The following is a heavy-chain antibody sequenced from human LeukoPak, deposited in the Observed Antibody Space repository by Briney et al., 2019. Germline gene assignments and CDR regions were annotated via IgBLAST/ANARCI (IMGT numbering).Heavy chain of an antibody. CDR2: ISSSGSTI. V-gene: IGHV3-11*01. CDR1: GFTFSDYN. J-gene: IGHJ5*02. D-gene: IGHD2-15*01. Sequence: GGSLRLSCAASGFTFSDYNMRWIRQAPGKGLEWVSYISSSGSTIYYADSVKGRFTISRDNAKNSLYLQMNSLRAEDTAVYYCARQWVVAATSWFDPWGQGTLVTVSS. CDR3: ARQWVVAATSWFDP.